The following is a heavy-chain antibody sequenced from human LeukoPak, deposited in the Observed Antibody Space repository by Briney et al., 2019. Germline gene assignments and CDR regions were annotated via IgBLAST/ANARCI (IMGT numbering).Heavy chain of an antibody. V-gene: IGHV1-18*01. CDR1: GYTFSTYG. Sequence: ASVKVSCKTSGYTFSTYGISWVRQAPGQGLEWMGGIIAYNGNTNYAQKLQGRVTMTTDTSTSTAYMELRSLRSDDTAVYYCARDEGCYSGYDFFKSCYYYMDVWGKGTTVTVSS. CDR3: ARDEGCYSGYDFFKSCYYYMDV. D-gene: IGHD5-12*01. CDR2: IIAYNGNT. J-gene: IGHJ6*03.